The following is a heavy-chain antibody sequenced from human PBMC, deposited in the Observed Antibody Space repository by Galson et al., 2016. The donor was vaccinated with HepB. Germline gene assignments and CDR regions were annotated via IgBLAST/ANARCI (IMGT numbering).Heavy chain of an antibody. J-gene: IGHJ4*02. CDR1: GFSLSTSGVG. D-gene: IGHD4-11*01. CDR3: AHSPAHGYSNYGWVDY. Sequence: PALVKPTQTLTLTCTFSGFSLSTSGVGVGWIRQPPGKALEWLGFIYWDDDKSYSPSLKSRLTIPKDTSKNHVVLTLTNMDPVDTATYYCAHSPAHGYSNYGWVDYWGQGTLVTVSS. V-gene: IGHV2-5*02. CDR2: IYWDDDK.